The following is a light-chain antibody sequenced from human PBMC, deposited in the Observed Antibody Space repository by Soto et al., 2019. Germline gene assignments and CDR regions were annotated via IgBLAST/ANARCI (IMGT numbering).Light chain of an antibody. CDR1: QSISYW. CDR3: QQYMSYRGT. J-gene: IGKJ1*01. V-gene: IGKV1-5*01. CDR2: DAS. Sequence: DIQMTQSPSTLSASVGDRVTITCRASQSISYWLAWYQQKPGKAPNLLISDASNLESGVPSRFSGSRSGTEFTLTINSLQPDDFATYYCQQYMSYRGTFGQGTKVEI.